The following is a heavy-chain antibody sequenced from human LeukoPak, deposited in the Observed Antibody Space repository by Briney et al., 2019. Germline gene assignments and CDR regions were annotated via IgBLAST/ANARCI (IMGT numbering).Heavy chain of an antibody. J-gene: IGHJ4*02. CDR3: VRLRRNSDSSGYYYYYDY. V-gene: IGHV3-21*01. CDR2: ISVRSNYI. CDR1: GYTFSSFS. D-gene: IGHD3-22*01. Sequence: PGGSLRLSCAASGYTFSSFSINWVRQAPGKGLEWVSSISVRSNYIYYADSVRGRFSISRDDARNSLYLQMNSLRAEDTAVYYCVRLRRNSDSSGYYYYYDYWGQGTVVTLSS.